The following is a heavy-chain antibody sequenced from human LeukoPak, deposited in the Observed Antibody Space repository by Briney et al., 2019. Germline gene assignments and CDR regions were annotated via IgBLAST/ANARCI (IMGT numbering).Heavy chain of an antibody. CDR3: ATGVIRYDYVWGSYRPSDAFDI. CDR1: GYTLTELS. J-gene: IGHJ3*02. CDR2: FDPEDGET. Sequence: ASVKVSCKVSGYTLTELSMHWVRQAPGKGREWMGGFDPEDGETIYAQKFQGRVTMTEDTSTDTAYMELSSLRSEDTAVYYCATGVIRYDYVWGSYRPSDAFDIWGQGTMVTVSS. V-gene: IGHV1-24*01. D-gene: IGHD3-16*02.